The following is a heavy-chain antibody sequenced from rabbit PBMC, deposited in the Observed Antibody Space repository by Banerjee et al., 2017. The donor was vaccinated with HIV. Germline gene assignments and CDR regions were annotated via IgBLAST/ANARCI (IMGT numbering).Heavy chain of an antibody. D-gene: IGHD1-1*01. CDR3: ARNYVNAFDP. V-gene: IGHV1S45*01. CDR2: INSGVGGT. CDR1: GFSFSGSYC. Sequence: QEQLEESGGELVKPGASLTLTCTASGFSFSGSYCMCWVRQAPGKGLEWIACINSGVGGTWYASWAKGRFTISKTSSTTVTLQMTSLTAADTATYFCARNYVNAFDPWGPGTLVTVS. J-gene: IGHJ2*01.